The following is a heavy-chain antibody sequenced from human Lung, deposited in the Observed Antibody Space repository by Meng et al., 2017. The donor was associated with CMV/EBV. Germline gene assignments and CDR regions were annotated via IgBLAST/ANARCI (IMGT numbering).Heavy chain of an antibody. CDR1: GFTFSIYW. V-gene: IGHV3-7*01. J-gene: IGHJ4*01. D-gene: IGHD5-24*01. CDR3: ARDLGDGSNYYYFDF. CDR2: IKQDGSEK. Sequence: SCAASGFTFSIYWMSWVRQAPGKGLEWVANIKQDGSEKYYVDSVEGRFTISRDNAKNSLYLQINSLRAEDAAIYYCARDLGDGSNYYYFDFWGHGKXVTVSS.